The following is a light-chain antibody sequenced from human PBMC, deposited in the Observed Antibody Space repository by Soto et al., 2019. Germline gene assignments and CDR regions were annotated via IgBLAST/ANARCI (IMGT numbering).Light chain of an antibody. Sequence: DIQMTQSPSSLSASLGDTVTISCRASQNIENYLHWYQQKAGKAPEVLLYVTSVLKDGVSSRFSGSGYGIDFTLTITNLQPEDFAMYYCQQSFGSPPITFGQGTRLDIK. J-gene: IGKJ5*01. CDR1: QNIENY. V-gene: IGKV1-39*01. CDR3: QQSFGSPPIT. CDR2: VTS.